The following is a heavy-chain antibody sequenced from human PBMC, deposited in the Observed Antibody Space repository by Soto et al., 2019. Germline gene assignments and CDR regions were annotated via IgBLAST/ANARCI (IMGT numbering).Heavy chain of an antibody. Sequence: PGGSLRLSCSASGFTFSSYAMHWVLQAPGKGLEYVSAISSNGGSTYYADSVKGRFTISRDNSKNTLYLQMSRLRAEDPAVYYCVKDLDGYFDYWGQGALVTVSS. J-gene: IGHJ4*02. CDR2: ISSNGGST. CDR3: VKDLDGYFDY. CDR1: GFTFSSYA. V-gene: IGHV3-64D*06.